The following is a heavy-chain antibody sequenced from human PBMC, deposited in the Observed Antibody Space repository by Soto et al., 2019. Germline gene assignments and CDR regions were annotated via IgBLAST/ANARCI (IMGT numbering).Heavy chain of an antibody. CDR2: IYPGDYET. Sequence: EXLKIARQCSGYXFCNFLLVWVRQLPGKGLEWMGIIYPGDYETRYSPYFHGKVTISADKYINTAYLQLNSIEAPDTAFYFCARSPRSRPYFDYWGRGALGTVSA. CDR3: ARSPRSRPYFDY. CDR1: GYXFCNFL. J-gene: IGHJ4*02. V-gene: IGHV5-51*01. D-gene: IGHD6-13*01.